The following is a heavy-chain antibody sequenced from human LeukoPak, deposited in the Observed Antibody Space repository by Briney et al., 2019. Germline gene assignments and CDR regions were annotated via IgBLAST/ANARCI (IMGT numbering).Heavy chain of an antibody. J-gene: IGHJ5*02. Sequence: GGSLRLSCAASRFTFGSYAMSWVRQAPGKGLEWVSTISGSGGSTYYADSVKGRFTISRDNSKNTLYLQINSLRVEDTAFYYCARDDLLHRNWFDPWGQGTLVTVSS. D-gene: IGHD3-22*01. CDR3: ARDDLLHRNWFDP. V-gene: IGHV3-23*01. CDR2: ISGSGGST. CDR1: RFTFGSYA.